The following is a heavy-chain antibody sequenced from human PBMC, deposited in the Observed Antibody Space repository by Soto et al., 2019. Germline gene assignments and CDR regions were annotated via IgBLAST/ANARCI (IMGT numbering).Heavy chain of an antibody. D-gene: IGHD3-22*01. CDR2: INQDGSEK. Sequence: EVQLVESGGGLVQPGGSLRLSCAASGFTLSNYWMAWVRQAPGKGLEWVANINQDGSEKHYVDSAKGRFTISRDNARSSLDLQMNSLSAEDTAVFYCAMTHLRETSGYRHFDLWCRGTLVAVSS. CDR3: AMTHLRETSGYRHFDL. J-gene: IGHJ2*01. CDR1: GFTLSNYW. V-gene: IGHV3-7*05.